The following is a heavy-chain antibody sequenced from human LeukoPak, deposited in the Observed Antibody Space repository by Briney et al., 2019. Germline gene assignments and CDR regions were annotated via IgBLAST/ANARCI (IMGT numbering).Heavy chain of an antibody. CDR3: AGGSGSSEF. V-gene: IGHV3-7*05. D-gene: IGHD1-26*01. Sequence: PGGSLRLSCAASGFTFSSYEMNWVRQAPGKGLEWVANIKQDGNEQYYVDSVKGRFTISRDNGKNSLYLQMNSLRAEDTAVYYCAGGSGSSEFWGQGTLVTVS. CDR2: IKQDGNEQ. J-gene: IGHJ4*02. CDR1: GFTFSSYE.